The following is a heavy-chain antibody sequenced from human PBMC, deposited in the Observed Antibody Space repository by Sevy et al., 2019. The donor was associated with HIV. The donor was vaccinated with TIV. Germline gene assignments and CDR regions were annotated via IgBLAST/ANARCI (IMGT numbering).Heavy chain of an antibody. CDR3: AKDLSGWSDP. Sequence: GGSLRLSCAASGFTFSTFSMRWVRQAPGKGLEWVSSISGSGDNRFYADSVRGRFTISRDISKNTLYLQLNSLRAEDSAIYYCAKDLSGWSDPWGQGTLVTVSS. CDR2: ISGSGDNR. CDR1: GFTFSTFS. V-gene: IGHV3-23*01. J-gene: IGHJ5*02. D-gene: IGHD3-3*01.